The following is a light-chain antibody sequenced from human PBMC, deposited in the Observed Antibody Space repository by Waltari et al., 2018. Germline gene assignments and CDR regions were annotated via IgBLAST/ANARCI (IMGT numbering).Light chain of an antibody. CDR1: SSGVGGYSS. Sequence: QSALTQPASVSGSPGQSITISCTGASSGVGGYSSVSWYQQHPGKAPKLMIYDVYNRPQGVTNRFSGSKSGNTASLTLSGLQAEDEANYYCSSYTSSSTPVEFGGGTKLTVL. V-gene: IGLV2-14*03. CDR2: DVY. CDR3: SSYTSSSTPVE. J-gene: IGLJ2*01.